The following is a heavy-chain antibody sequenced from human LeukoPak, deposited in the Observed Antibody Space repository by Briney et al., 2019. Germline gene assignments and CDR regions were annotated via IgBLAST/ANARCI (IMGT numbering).Heavy chain of an antibody. D-gene: IGHD5-18*01. J-gene: IGHJ4*02. CDR1: GFTFDDYA. V-gene: IGHV3-9*01. CDR3: AKGIQLLDY. Sequence: PGRSLRLSCAASGFTFDDYAMHWVRQAPGKGLEWVSGISWNSGSIGYADSVKGRFTISRDNAKNSLYLQMNSLRAEDTALHYCAKGIQLLDYWGQGTLVTVSS. CDR2: ISWNSGSI.